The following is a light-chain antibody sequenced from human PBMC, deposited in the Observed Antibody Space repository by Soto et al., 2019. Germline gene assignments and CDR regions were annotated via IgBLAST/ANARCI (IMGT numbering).Light chain of an antibody. CDR2: DVS. CDR3: SSYSGSSTLVV. Sequence: QSALTQPASVSGSPGQSIAISCTGTSSDVGGYNFVSWYQQHPGKAPKLMIYDVSNRPSGVSNRFSGSKSGNTAYLTISGLQAEDEADYYCSSYSGSSTLVVFGGGTKLTVL. CDR1: SSDVGGYNF. J-gene: IGLJ2*01. V-gene: IGLV2-14*03.